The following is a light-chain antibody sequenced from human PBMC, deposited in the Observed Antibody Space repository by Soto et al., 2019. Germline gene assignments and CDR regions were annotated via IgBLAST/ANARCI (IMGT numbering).Light chain of an antibody. Sequence: QSALTQPASVSGSPGQSITISCTGTSSDVGSYNLVSWYQQHPGKAPKLMIYEVSKRPSGVSNRFSGSKSGNTASLTISGLQAEDEADYYCCSYAGSVVFGGGTKPPS. V-gene: IGLV2-23*02. CDR1: SSDVGSYNL. J-gene: IGLJ2*01. CDR2: EVS. CDR3: CSYAGSVV.